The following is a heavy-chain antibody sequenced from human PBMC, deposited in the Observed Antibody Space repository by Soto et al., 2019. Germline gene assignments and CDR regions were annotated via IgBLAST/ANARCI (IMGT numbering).Heavy chain of an antibody. CDR3: ARDSGVRGVSSAYYYYYMDL. Sequence: QVQLVQSGAEVKKPGASVKVSCKASGYTFTSYAMHWVRQAPGQRLERMGWINAGNGNTKYSQKFQGRVTITRDTSASTAYMELSSLRSEDTAVYYCARDSGVRGVSSAYYYYYMDLWGKGTTVTVSS. J-gene: IGHJ6*03. V-gene: IGHV1-3*01. CDR1: GYTFTSYA. CDR2: INAGNGNT. D-gene: IGHD3-10*01.